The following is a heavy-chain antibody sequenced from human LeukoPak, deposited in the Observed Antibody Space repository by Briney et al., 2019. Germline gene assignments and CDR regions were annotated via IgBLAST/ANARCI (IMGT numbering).Heavy chain of an antibody. CDR3: ARDPGKDYYGSGTYLKRFDY. J-gene: IGHJ4*02. Sequence: GGSLRLSCAASGFTVSNNYMSWVRQAPGKGLEWVSLIYSGGSTYYADSVRGRFTISRDNAKNSLFLQMSSLRDEDTAVYYCARDPGKDYYGSGTYLKRFDYWGQGTLVTVSS. CDR1: GFTVSNNY. CDR2: IYSGGST. D-gene: IGHD3-10*01. V-gene: IGHV3-66*01.